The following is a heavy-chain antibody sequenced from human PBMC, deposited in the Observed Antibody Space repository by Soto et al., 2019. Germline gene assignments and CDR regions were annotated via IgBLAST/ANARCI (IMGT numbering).Heavy chain of an antibody. CDR2: ISASGRSL. V-gene: IGHV3-23*01. CDR1: GFTFSSND. D-gene: IGHD2-2*01. CDR3: AKGTSKLDY. J-gene: IGHJ4*02. Sequence: EVQLLESGGGLIQPGGSLRLSCAASGFTFSSNDMSWVRQAPGKGLEWASSISASGRSLFYADAVKGQFTISRDNSKNTLYLQMSSLTAEDTAVYYCAKGTSKLDYWGQGTLVTVSS.